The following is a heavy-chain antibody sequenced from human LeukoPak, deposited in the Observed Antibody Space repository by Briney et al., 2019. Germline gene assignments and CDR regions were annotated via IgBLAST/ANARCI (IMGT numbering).Heavy chain of an antibody. CDR3: ARQVTVTTYYYYYYGMDV. D-gene: IGHD4-17*01. CDR1: GGSISSSSYY. CDR2: IYYSGST. V-gene: IGHV4-39*01. J-gene: IGHJ6*02. Sequence: SETLSLTCTVSGGSISSSSYYWGWIRQPPGKGLEWFGSIYYSGSTYYNPSLKSRVTISVDTSKNQFSLKMSSVTAADTAVYYCARQVTVTTYYYYYYGMDVRGQGTTVTVSS.